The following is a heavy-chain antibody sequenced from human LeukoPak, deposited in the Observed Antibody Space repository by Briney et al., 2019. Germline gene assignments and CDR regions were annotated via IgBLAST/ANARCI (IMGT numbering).Heavy chain of an antibody. CDR3: ASLGATTASFDY. Sequence: SETLSLTCTVSGGSISSYYWSWIRQPPGKGLEWIGYIYYSGSTNYNPSLKSRVTISVDTSKNQFSLKLSSVTAAGTAVYYCASLGATTASFDYWGQGTLVTVSS. J-gene: IGHJ4*02. D-gene: IGHD5-12*01. CDR2: IYYSGST. V-gene: IGHV4-59*08. CDR1: GGSISSYY.